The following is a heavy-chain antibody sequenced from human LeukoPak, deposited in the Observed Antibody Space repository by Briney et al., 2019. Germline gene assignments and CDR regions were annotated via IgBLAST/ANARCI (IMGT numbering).Heavy chain of an antibody. CDR3: ARDPPHYSNYGGGAFDI. D-gene: IGHD4-11*01. J-gene: IGHJ3*02. V-gene: IGHV4-30-4*08. CDR1: GGSISSGGYY. CDR2: IYYSGST. Sequence: SETLSLTCTVSGGSISSGGYYWSWIRQPPGKGLEWIGYIYYSGSTYYNPSLKSRVTISVDTSKNQFSLKLSSVTAADTAVYYCARDPPHYSNYGGGAFDIWGQGTMVTVSS.